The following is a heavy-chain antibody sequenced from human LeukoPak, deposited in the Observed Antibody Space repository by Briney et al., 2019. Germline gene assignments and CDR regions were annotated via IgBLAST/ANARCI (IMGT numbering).Heavy chain of an antibody. J-gene: IGHJ6*02. D-gene: IGHD3-10*01. CDR1: GYTFSSHG. CDR3: ARFYGSGSYAYYYYGMDV. CDR2: ISGYNGNT. Sequence: ASVKVSCKASGYTFSSHGISWVRQAPGQGLEWMGWISGYNGNTNYAQKLQGRVTMTTDTSTSTAYMELRSLRSDDTAVYYCARFYGSGSYAYYYYGMDVWGQGTTVTVSS. V-gene: IGHV1-18*01.